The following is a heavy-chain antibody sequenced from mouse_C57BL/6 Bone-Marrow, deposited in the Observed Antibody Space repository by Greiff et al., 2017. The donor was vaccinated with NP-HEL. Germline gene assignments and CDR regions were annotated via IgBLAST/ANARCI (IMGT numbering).Heavy chain of an antibody. D-gene: IGHD1-1*01. CDR3: ARTTTVVATGFDY. J-gene: IGHJ2*01. Sequence: QVQLQQSGAELVKPGASVKMSCKASGYTFTSYWITWVKQRPGQGLEWIGDIYPGSGSTNYNEKFKSKATLTVDTSSSTAYMQLSSLTSEDSAVYYCARTTTVVATGFDYWGQGTTLTVSS. CDR1: GYTFTSYW. CDR2: IYPGSGST. V-gene: IGHV1-55*01.